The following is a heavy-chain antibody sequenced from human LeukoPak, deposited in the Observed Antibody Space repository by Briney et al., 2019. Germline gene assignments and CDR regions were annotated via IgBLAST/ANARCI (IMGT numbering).Heavy chain of an antibody. CDR3: ARGPFTIFGVVIKGGAFDI. CDR1: GYTFTSYD. J-gene: IGHJ3*02. Sequence: ASVKVSCKASGYTFTSYDINWVRQATGQGLERMGWMNPNSGNTGYAQKFQGRVTMTRNTSISTAYMELSSLRSEDTAVYYCARGPFTIFGVVIKGGAFDIWGQGTMVTVSS. CDR2: MNPNSGNT. V-gene: IGHV1-8*01. D-gene: IGHD3-3*01.